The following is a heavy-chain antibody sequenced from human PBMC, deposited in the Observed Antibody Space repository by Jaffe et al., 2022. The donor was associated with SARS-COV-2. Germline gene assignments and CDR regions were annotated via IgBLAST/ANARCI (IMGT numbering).Heavy chain of an antibody. CDR1: GFTFDDYA. CDR3: AKVPTSGSYLKGAFDM. CDR2: ISWNSGYI. Sequence: EVQLVESGGGLVQPGRSLRLSCAASGFTFDDYAMHWVRQVPGKGLEWVSGISWNSGYIAYVDSVKGRFTISRDNAKKSLYLQMNSLRAEDTALYYCAKVPTSGSYLKGAFDMWGQGTMVTVSS. J-gene: IGHJ3*02. D-gene: IGHD1-26*01. V-gene: IGHV3-9*01.